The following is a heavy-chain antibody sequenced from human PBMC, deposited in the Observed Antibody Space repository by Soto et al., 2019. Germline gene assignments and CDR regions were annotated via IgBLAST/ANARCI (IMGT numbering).Heavy chain of an antibody. CDR1: GGTFSSYA. D-gene: IGHD3-3*01. J-gene: IGHJ4*02. CDR3: ARGESAAGPRDY. CDR2: IIPIFGTA. Sequence: QVQLVQSGAEVKKPGSSVKVSCKASGGTFSSYAISWVRQAPGQGLAWMGGIIPIFGTANYAKKFQGRVTINADESTSTAYMDLSSLRSEDTAVYYCARGESAAGPRDYWGQGTLVTVSS. V-gene: IGHV1-69*01.